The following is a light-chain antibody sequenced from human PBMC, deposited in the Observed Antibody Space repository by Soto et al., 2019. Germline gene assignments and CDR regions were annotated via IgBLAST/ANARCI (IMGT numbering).Light chain of an antibody. CDR2: GVS. CDR3: QQYGGSPPIT. V-gene: IGKV3-20*01. J-gene: IGKJ5*01. CDR1: QSLSSSY. Sequence: EIVLTQSPGTLSLSPGERATLSCRASQSLSSSYLAWYQQKPGQAPRLLMYGVSYRATGIPDRFSGGGSGTHFTLTISRLEPEDFAVYYCQQYGGSPPITFGQGTRLEI.